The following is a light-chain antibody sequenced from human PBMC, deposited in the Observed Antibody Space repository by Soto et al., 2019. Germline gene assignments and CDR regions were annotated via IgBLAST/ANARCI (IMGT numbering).Light chain of an antibody. CDR3: QQRSSWPPIT. V-gene: IGKV3-11*01. J-gene: IGKJ5*01. Sequence: EIVLTQSAATLSLSPGERATLSCGASQSVGSFLAWYQQKPGQAPRLLIYGASNRATGIPARFSASGSATDFILAISSLEPEDFAIYYCQQRSSWPPITFGQGTRLEIK. CDR1: QSVGSF. CDR2: GAS.